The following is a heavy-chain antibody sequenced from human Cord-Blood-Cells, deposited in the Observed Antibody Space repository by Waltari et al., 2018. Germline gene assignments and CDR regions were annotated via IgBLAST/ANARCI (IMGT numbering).Heavy chain of an antibody. CDR3: ARVRYYDSSGYYYYFDY. Sequence: QVQLVQSGAEVKKPGSSVKVSCKPAGGTFRRYAISWVRRAPGQGLEWMGGIIPIFGTANYAQKFQGRVTITADESTSTAYMELSSLRSEDTAVYYCARVRYYDSSGYYYYFDYWGQGTLVTVSS. CDR2: IIPIFGTA. D-gene: IGHD3-22*01. CDR1: GGTFRRYA. V-gene: IGHV1-69*01. J-gene: IGHJ4*02.